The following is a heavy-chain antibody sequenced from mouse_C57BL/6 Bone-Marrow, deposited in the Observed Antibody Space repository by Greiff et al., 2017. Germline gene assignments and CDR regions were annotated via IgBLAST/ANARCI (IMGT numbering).Heavy chain of an antibody. Sequence: VQLQQPGAELVKPGASVKLSCKASGYTFTSYWMQWVKQRPGQGLEWIGEIDPSDSYTNYNQKVKGKATLTVDTSSSTAYMQLSSLTSEDSAVYYCAREGNYGSSSWGQGTTLTVSS. CDR3: AREGNYGSSS. CDR1: GYTFTSYW. J-gene: IGHJ2*01. CDR2: IDPSDSYT. V-gene: IGHV1-50*01. D-gene: IGHD1-1*01.